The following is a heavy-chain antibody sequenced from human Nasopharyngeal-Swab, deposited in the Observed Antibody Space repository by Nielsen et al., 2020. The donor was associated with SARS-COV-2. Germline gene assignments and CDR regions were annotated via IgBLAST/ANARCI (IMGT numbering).Heavy chain of an antibody. D-gene: IGHD6-13*01. V-gene: IGHV4-39*01. Sequence: SETLSPTCAVYGGSFSSYYWGWIRQPPGKGLEWIGSIYYSGSTYYNPSLKSRVTISVDTSKNQFSLKLNSVTAADMAVYYCARHGRPYSSSWYSNSGQSIDYWGQGTLVTVSS. CDR2: IYYSGST. CDR3: ARHGRPYSSSWYSNSGQSIDY. J-gene: IGHJ4*02. CDR1: GGSFSSYY.